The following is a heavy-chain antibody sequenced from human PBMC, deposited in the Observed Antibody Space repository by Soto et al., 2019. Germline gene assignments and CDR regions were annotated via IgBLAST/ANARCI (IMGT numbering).Heavy chain of an antibody. Sequence: ASVKVSCKASGYTFTSYDINWVRQATGQGLEWMGWMNPNSGNTGYAQKFQGRVTTTRNTSISTAYMELSSLRSEDTAVYYCARSPRTYYDILTGLFRRGDYYYGMDVWGQGTTVTVSS. J-gene: IGHJ6*02. V-gene: IGHV1-8*01. CDR3: ARSPRTYYDILTGLFRRGDYYYGMDV. CDR1: GYTFTSYD. CDR2: MNPNSGNT. D-gene: IGHD3-9*01.